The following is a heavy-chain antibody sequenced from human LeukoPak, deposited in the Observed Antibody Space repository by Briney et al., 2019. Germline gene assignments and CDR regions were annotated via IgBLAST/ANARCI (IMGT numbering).Heavy chain of an antibody. CDR2: IYYSGST. CDR1: GGSVSSGSYY. J-gene: IGHJ4*02. CDR3: ARGHSSGWYGFDY. D-gene: IGHD6-19*01. Sequence: PSETLSLTCTVSGGSVSSGSYYWSWIRQPSGKGLEWIGYIYYSGSTNYNPSLKSRVTISVDTSKNQFSLKLSSVTAADTAVYYCARGHSSGWYGFDYWGQGTLVTVSS. V-gene: IGHV4-61*01.